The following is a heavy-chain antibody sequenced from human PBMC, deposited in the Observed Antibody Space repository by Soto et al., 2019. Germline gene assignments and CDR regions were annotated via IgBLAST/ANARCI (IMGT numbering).Heavy chain of an antibody. CDR2: IWYDGSNK. D-gene: IGHD3-22*01. Sequence: PGGSLRLSCAASGFTFSSYGMHWVRQAPGKGLEWVAVIWYDGSNKYYADSVKGRFTISRDNSKNTLYLQMNSLRAEDTAVYYCARDHVRYYYSSGSPSPGYWGQGTLVTVSS. J-gene: IGHJ4*02. V-gene: IGHV3-33*01. CDR3: ARDHVRYYYSSGSPSPGY. CDR1: GFTFSSYG.